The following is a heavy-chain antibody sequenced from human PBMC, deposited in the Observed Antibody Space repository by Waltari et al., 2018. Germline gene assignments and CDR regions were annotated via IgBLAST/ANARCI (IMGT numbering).Heavy chain of an antibody. CDR3: AKDLYSGSDNRIFDF. J-gene: IGHJ4*02. Sequence: EVQLVESGGGLVQPGRSLRLSCAASGFSFEDYAVHWVRQAPGKGLGWVSGINWDSSDTAYADSVKGRFTSSRDNAKNSLYLQMNSLRTEDTAFYYCAKDLYSGSDNRIFDFWGQGTLVTVSS. CDR1: GFSFEDYA. CDR2: INWDSSDT. D-gene: IGHD1-26*01. V-gene: IGHV3-9*01.